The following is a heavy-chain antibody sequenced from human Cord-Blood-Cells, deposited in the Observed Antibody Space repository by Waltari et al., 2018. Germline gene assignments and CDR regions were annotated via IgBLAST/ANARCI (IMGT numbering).Heavy chain of an antibody. D-gene: IGHD4-17*01. J-gene: IGHJ4*02. CDR3: ARDTTVTTLSFDY. Sequence: QVQLVESGGGVVQPGRSLRLSCAASGFTFRSYAMHWVRQAPGKGLEWVAVISYDGNNKYYADSVKGRFTISRDNSKNTLYLQMNSLRAEDTAVYYCARDTTVTTLSFDYWGQGTLVTVSS. CDR1: GFTFRSYA. V-gene: IGHV3-30-3*01. CDR2: ISYDGNNK.